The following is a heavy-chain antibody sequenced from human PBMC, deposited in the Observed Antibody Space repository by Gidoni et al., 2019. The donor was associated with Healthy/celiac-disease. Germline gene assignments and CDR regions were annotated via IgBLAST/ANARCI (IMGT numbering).Heavy chain of an antibody. D-gene: IGHD5-18*01. Sequence: QVQLVQSGPEVKKPGSSVKVSCKAHVGTFSSYAISWVRQAPGQGLEWMGGIIPIFGTANYAQKFQGRVTITADESTITAYMELSSLRSEDTAVYYCARGTGGYSYGDFDYWGQGTLVTVSS. J-gene: IGHJ4*02. CDR2: IIPIFGTA. V-gene: IGHV1-69*01. CDR1: VGTFSSYA. CDR3: ARGTGGYSYGDFDY.